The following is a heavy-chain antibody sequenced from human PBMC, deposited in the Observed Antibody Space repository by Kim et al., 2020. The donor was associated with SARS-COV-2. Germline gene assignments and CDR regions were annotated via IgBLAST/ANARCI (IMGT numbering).Heavy chain of an antibody. CDR2: ISAYNGNT. J-gene: IGHJ6*02. V-gene: IGHV1-18*04. CDR1: GYTFTSYG. CDR3: ASPQKMTTVDYYGMDV. Sequence: ASVKVSCKASGYTFTSYGISWVRQAPGQGLEWMGWISAYNGNTNYAQKLQGRVTMTTDTSTSTAYMELRSLRSDDTAVYYCASPQKMTTVDYYGMDVWGQGTTVTVSS. D-gene: IGHD4-17*01.